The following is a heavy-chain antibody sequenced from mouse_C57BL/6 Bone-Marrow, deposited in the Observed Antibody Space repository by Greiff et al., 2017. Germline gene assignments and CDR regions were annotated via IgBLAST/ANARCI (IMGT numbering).Heavy chain of an antibody. D-gene: IGHD2-1*01. J-gene: IGHJ3*01. V-gene: IGHV1-9*01. CDR2: ILPGSGST. CDR3: ARGDYGNPWFAY. Sequence: VQLKQSGAELMKPGASVKLSCKATGYTFTGYWIEWVKQRPGHGLEWIGEILPGSGSTNYNAKFKGKATFTADTSSNTAYMQLSSLTTEDSAIYYCARGDYGNPWFAYWGQGTLVTVSA. CDR1: GYTFTGYW.